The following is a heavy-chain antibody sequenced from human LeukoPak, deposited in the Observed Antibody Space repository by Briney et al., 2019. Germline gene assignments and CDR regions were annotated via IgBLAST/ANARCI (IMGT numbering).Heavy chain of an antibody. CDR2: VYDSGST. D-gene: IGHD2-2*01. CDR1: GDSISSSSYF. V-gene: IGHV4-39*07. Sequence: SETLSLTCTVSGDSISSSSYFWGWIRQPPGKGLEWIGSVYDSGSTYYNPSLKSRATISVDTSKNQFSLKLSSVTAADTAVYYCARGYCSSTSCYFDYWGQGTLVTVSS. J-gene: IGHJ4*02. CDR3: ARGYCSSTSCYFDY.